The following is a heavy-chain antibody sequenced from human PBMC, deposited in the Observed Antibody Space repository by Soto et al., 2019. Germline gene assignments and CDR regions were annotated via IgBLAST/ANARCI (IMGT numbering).Heavy chain of an antibody. J-gene: IGHJ4*02. CDR1: GFTFSSYG. V-gene: IGHV3-33*01. D-gene: IGHD3-22*01. CDR2: IWYDGSNK. CDR3: ARGSSITMIVDY. Sequence: GGSLRLSCAASGFTFSSYGMHWVRQAPGKGLEWVAVIWYDGSNKYYADSVKGRFTISRDNSKNTLYLQMNSLRAEDTAVYYCARGSSITMIVDYWGQGTLVTVSS.